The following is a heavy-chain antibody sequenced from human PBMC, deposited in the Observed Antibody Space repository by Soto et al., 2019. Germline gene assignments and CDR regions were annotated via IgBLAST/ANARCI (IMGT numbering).Heavy chain of an antibody. CDR1: GYTFTSYG. CDR3: ARDGYYDILTGYSLLEHYYYYGMDV. D-gene: IGHD3-9*01. V-gene: IGHV1-18*01. J-gene: IGHJ6*02. CDR2: ISAYNGNT. Sequence: ASVKVSCKASGYTFTSYGISWVRQAPGQGLEWMGWISAYNGNTNYAQKLQGRVTMTTDTSTSTAYMELRSLRSDDTAVYYCARDGYYDILTGYSLLEHYYYYGMDVWGQGTTVTVS.